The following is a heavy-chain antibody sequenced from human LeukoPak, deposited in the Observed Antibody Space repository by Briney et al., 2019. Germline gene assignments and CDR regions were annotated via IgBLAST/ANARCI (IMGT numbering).Heavy chain of an antibody. J-gene: IGHJ4*02. CDR3: ALSGYCSGGSCYSLV. CDR2: ISAYNGNT. D-gene: IGHD2-15*01. Sequence: ASVKVSCKASGYTFTSYGISWVRQAPGQGLEWMGWISAYNGNTNYAQKLQGRVTMTTDTSTSTAHMELRSLRSDDTAVYYCALSGYCSGGSCYSLVWGQGTLVTVSS. CDR1: GYTFTSYG. V-gene: IGHV1-18*01.